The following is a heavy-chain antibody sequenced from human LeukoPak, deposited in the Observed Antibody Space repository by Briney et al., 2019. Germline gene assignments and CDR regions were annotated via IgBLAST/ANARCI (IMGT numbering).Heavy chain of an antibody. D-gene: IGHD3-16*01. J-gene: IGHJ4*02. Sequence: SETLSLTCTVSGGSISSYYWSWIRQPPGKGLEWIGYIYYSGSTNYNPSLQSRVTISVDTSKNQFSLKLSSVTAADTAVYYCARDYGGTFAYWGRGTRFTVPS. CDR2: IYYSGST. CDR3: ARDYGGTFAY. CDR1: GGSISSYY. V-gene: IGHV4-59*01.